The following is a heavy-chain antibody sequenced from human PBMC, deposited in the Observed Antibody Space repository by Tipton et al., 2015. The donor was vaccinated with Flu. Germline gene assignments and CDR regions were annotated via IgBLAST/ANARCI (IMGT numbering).Heavy chain of an antibody. Sequence: TLSLTCTVSGGSISSYYWSWIRQPAGKGLEWIGRMHASGVTNYNPSLKSRVSMSVDTSMDQFSLKLTSVTAADTALYYCARDPYNASGSLYDGGDYFDFWGRGTPVSVS. CDR1: GGSISSYY. D-gene: IGHD3-10*01. V-gene: IGHV4-4*07. J-gene: IGHJ4*02. CDR3: ARDPYNASGSLYDGGDYFDF. CDR2: MHASGVT.